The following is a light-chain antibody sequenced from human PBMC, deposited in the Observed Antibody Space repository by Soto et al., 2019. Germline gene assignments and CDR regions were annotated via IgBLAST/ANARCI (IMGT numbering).Light chain of an antibody. CDR2: DAS. V-gene: IGKV3-11*01. CDR3: QQRSTT. CDR1: ESVHSY. Sequence: IVLTQSPATLSLSPGERATLSCRASESVHSYLAWYQQKPGQAPRLLIFDASKRATGIPARFSGGGSGTDFTLTISSLEPEDFAIYYCQQRSTTFGQGTRLEIK. J-gene: IGKJ5*01.